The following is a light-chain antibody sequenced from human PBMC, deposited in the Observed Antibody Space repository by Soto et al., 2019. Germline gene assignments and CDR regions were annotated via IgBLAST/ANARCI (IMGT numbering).Light chain of an antibody. CDR2: EVN. CDR3: SSYTSSSTLV. CDR1: SSDVGGYNY. J-gene: IGLJ2*01. V-gene: IGLV2-14*01. Sequence: QSVLTQPASVSGSPGQSITISCTGTSSDVGGYNYVSWYQQHPGKVPKVMIYEVNHRPSGLSNRFSGSKSGNTASLTISGLQAEYEADYYCSSYTSSSTLVVGGGTKVTVL.